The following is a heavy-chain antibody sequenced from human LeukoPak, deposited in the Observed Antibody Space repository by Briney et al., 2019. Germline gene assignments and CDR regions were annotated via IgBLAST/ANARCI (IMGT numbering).Heavy chain of an antibody. V-gene: IGHV5-51*01. Sequence: GASLKISAKGSGYSFSSYWIGCVRQLPGKGLEWMGIIYPGGSDTRYSPSFQGQVTISADKSISTAYLQWSSLKASDTAMYYCASSTSCYVACAFDIWGQGKMVTVSS. D-gene: IGHD2-2*01. CDR3: ASSTSCYVACAFDI. CDR2: IYPGGSDT. J-gene: IGHJ3*02. CDR1: GYSFSSYW.